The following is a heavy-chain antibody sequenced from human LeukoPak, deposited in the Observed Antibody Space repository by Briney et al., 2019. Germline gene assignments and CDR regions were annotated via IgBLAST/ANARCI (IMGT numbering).Heavy chain of an antibody. V-gene: IGHV3-48*02. Sequence: PGGSLRLSCAASGFTFSSYSMNWVRQAPGKGLEWVSYISSSSSTTYYADSVKGRFTVSRDNAKNSLYLQMNSLRDEDTAVYYCARDRASRGAGYFDYWGQGTLVTVSS. CDR3: ARDRASRGAGYFDY. CDR2: ISSSSSTT. J-gene: IGHJ4*02. CDR1: GFTFSSYS. D-gene: IGHD4/OR15-4a*01.